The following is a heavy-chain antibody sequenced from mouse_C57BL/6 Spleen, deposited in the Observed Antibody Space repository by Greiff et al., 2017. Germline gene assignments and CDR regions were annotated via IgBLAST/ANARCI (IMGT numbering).Heavy chain of an antibody. J-gene: IGHJ4*01. V-gene: IGHV14-3*01. CDR3: AKEGESDELYAMDY. Sequence: EVQLQQSVAELVRPGASVKLSCTASGFNFKNSYMHWVKQRPEQGLEWIGRIDPANGNTKYTPKFKGKATLTADTSSTTAYLQLSSLTSEDTAIXYGAKEGESDELYAMDYWGQGTSVTVSS. D-gene: IGHD1-3*01. CDR2: IDPANGNT. CDR1: GFNFKNSY.